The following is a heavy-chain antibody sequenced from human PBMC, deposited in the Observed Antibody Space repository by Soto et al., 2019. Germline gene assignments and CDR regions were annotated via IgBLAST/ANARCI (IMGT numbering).Heavy chain of an antibody. CDR3: APQARVTIYLYSGMDA. D-gene: IGHD2-21*02. CDR2: ISYDGATQ. V-gene: IGHV3-30*03. CDR1: GLTFNTSG. Sequence: PGGSLRLSCEVSGLTFNTSGMHWVRQAPGKGLEWLAVISYDGATQYYGDTVKGRFTISRDNSKNTLFLHMGRLRAEDTAMYYCAPQARVTIYLYSGMDAWGLGTTVTVS. J-gene: IGHJ6*02.